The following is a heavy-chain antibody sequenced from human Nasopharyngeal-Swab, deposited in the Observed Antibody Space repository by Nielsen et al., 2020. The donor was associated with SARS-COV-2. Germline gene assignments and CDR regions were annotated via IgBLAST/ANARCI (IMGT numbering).Heavy chain of an antibody. CDR1: DISFGSYG. J-gene: IGHJ4*02. D-gene: IGHD6-13*01. CDR3: AKLSLLGKQQLAPFDS. V-gene: IGHV3-23*01. CDR2: ISGNGGT. Sequence: SLMTSCAASDISFGSYGMSWLRHAPGNGLERVSYISGNGGTYYADSVQGRFTISRDNSKNTLYLQMDSLRAEDTAVYYCAKLSLLGKQQLAPFDSWGQGTLVTDCS.